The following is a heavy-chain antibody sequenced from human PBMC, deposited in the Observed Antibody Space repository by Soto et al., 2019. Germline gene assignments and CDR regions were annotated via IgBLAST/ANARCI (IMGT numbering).Heavy chain of an antibody. CDR2: ISPNSGNT. CDR1: GYTFTRNG. V-gene: IGHV1-18*01. J-gene: IGHJ6*02. D-gene: IGHD2-2*01. CDR3: VKDRDGNSWPDRDV. Sequence: QVHLVQSGAEVKKPGASVNVSCKTSGYTFTRNGISWVRQAPGQGLEWMGWISPNSGNTRYAQKLQDRVIMTTDTPTSTAYIELRTLKPADTAGYYSVKDRDGNSWPDRDVWGPGTTVTVSS.